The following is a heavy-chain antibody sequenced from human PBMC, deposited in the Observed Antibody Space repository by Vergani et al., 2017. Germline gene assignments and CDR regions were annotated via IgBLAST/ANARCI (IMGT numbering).Heavy chain of an antibody. CDR2: MNPNSGNT. D-gene: IGHD3-16*02. Sequence: QVQLVQSGAEVKKPGASVKVSCKASGYTFTSYDINWVRQATGQGLEWMGWMNPNSGNTGYAQKFQGRVTMTRNTSISTAYMELSSLRSEDTAVYYCARVIPVWGSYRFISRNDAFDIWGQGTMVTVSS. CDR3: ARVIPVWGSYRFISRNDAFDI. CDR1: GYTFTSYD. V-gene: IGHV1-8*01. J-gene: IGHJ3*02.